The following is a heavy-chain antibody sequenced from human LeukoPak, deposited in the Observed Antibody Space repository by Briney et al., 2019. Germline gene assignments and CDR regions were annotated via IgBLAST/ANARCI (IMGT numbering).Heavy chain of an antibody. D-gene: IGHD1-26*01. J-gene: IGHJ4*02. CDR1: GGSISSGSYY. CDR2: IYTSGST. Sequence: SQTLSLTCTVSGGSISSGSYYWSWIRQPAGTGLEWIGRIYTSGSTNYNPSLKSRVTISVDTSKNQFSLKLSSVTAADTAVYYCAREAGDSVSPGDYWGQGTLVTVSS. V-gene: IGHV4-61*02. CDR3: AREAGDSVSPGDY.